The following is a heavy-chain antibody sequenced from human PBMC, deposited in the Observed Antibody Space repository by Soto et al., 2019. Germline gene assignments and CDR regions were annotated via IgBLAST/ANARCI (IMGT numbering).Heavy chain of an antibody. CDR1: GGSFSGYY. CDR3: ARGEEDILTGYYYYYGMDV. V-gene: IGHV4-34*01. CDR2: INHSGST. J-gene: IGHJ6*02. Sequence: SETLSLTCAVYGGSFSGYYWSWIRQPPGKGLEWIGEINHSGSTNYNPSLKSRVTISVDTSKNQFSLKLSSVTAADTAVYYCARGEEDILTGYYYYYGMDVWGQGTTVTVSS. D-gene: IGHD3-9*01.